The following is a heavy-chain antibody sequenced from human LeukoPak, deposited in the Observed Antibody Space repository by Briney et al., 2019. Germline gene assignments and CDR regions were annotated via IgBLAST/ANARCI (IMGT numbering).Heavy chain of an antibody. CDR3: ASESMGDIEQLGHFDY. CDR2: ISGSGGST. CDR1: GFTFSSYA. J-gene: IGHJ4*02. D-gene: IGHD6-6*01. Sequence: GGSLRLSCAASGFTFSSYAMSWVRQAPGKGLEWVSAISGSGGSTYYADSVKGRFTISRDNSKNTLYLQMNSLRAEDTAVYYCASESMGDIEQLGHFDYWGQGTLVTVSS. V-gene: IGHV3-23*01.